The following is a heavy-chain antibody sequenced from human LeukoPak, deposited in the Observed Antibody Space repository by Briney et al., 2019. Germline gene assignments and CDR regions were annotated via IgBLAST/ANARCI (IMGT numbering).Heavy chain of an antibody. CDR1: EFTFSSYA. CDR3: ARELWSGYYNYYYYGMDV. V-gene: IGHV3-23*01. J-gene: IGHJ6*02. Sequence: GGSLRLSCAASEFTFSSYAMSWVRQAPGKGLEWVSAISGSGGSTYYADSVKGRFTISRDNSKNTLYLQMNSLRAEDTAVYYCARELWSGYYNYYYYGMDVWGQGTTVTVSS. D-gene: IGHD3-3*01. CDR2: ISGSGGST.